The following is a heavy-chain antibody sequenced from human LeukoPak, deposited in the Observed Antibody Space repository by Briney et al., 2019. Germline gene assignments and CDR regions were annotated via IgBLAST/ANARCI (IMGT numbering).Heavy chain of an antibody. CDR3: TTRRQDGC. CDR1: GFTFSDAW. CDR2: IKSKIDGGTI. Sequence: NTGGSLRLSCVASGFTFSDAWMSWVRQAPGKGLEWVGRIKSKIDGGTIDYGAPVKGRFTISRDDSRNTLYLQMNSLKTEDTAVYYCTTRRQDGCWGQGTLVTVS. D-gene: IGHD6-25*01. J-gene: IGHJ4*02. V-gene: IGHV3-15*01.